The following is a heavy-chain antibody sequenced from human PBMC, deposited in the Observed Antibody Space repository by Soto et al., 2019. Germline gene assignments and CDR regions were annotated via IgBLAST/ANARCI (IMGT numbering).Heavy chain of an antibody. J-gene: IGHJ4*02. V-gene: IGHV3-23*01. D-gene: IGHD5-12*01. Sequence: EVQLLESGGDFVQPGVSLRLSCAVSGITFSTYAMSWVRQAPGKGPEWVSTISGSGGNTYYADSVKGRFTISRDNSMSTLYLHMNSLRADDSAIYYCARGGGGSSPFDYWGQGTLVTVSS. CDR2: ISGSGGNT. CDR1: GITFSTYA. CDR3: ARGGGGSSPFDY.